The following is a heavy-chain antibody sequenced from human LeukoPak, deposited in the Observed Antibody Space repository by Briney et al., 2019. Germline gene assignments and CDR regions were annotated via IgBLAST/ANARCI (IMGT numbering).Heavy chain of an antibody. CDR3: ARSRVAGTWYFDL. Sequence: SETLSLTCTVSGGSISSYYWSWIRQPPGKGLEWIGRIYTSGSTNYNPSPKSRVTISVDTSKNQFSLKLSSVTAADTAVYYCARSRVAGTWYFDLWGRGTLVTVSS. V-gene: IGHV4-4*08. D-gene: IGHD6-19*01. CDR2: IYTSGST. CDR1: GGSISSYY. J-gene: IGHJ2*01.